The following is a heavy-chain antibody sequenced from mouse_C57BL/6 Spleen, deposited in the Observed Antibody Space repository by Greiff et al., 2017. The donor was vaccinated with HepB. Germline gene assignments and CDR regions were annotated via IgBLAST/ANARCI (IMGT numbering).Heavy chain of an antibody. Sequence: EVQLVESGGGLVQPKGSLKLSCAASGFSFNTYAMNWVRQAPGKGLEWVARIRSKSNNYATYYADSVKDRFTISRDDSESMLYLQMNNLKTEDTAMYYCVRQAGSSSWFAYWGQGTLVTVSA. V-gene: IGHV10-1*01. CDR1: GFSFNTYA. D-gene: IGHD1-1*01. CDR3: VRQAGSSSWFAY. CDR2: IRSKSNNYAT. J-gene: IGHJ3*01.